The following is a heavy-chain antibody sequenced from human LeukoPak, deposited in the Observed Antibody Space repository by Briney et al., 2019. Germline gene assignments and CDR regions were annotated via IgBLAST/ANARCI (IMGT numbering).Heavy chain of an antibody. CDR3: ARILAVNDYYGSGSYYRGYYYGMDV. CDR1: GYTFTSYD. D-gene: IGHD3-10*01. V-gene: IGHV1-69*04. Sequence: GASLRVSCEACGYTFTSYDINWVRQAPGQGLEWMGRIIPILGIANYAQKFQGRVTITADKSTSTAYMEMSSLRSEDTAVYYCARILAVNDYYGSGSYYRGYYYGMDVWGQGTTVTVSS. J-gene: IGHJ6*02. CDR2: IIPILGIA.